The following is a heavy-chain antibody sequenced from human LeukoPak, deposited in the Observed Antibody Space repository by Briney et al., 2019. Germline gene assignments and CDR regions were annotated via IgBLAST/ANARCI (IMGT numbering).Heavy chain of an antibody. V-gene: IGHV4-30-4*08. CDR1: GGSISSGDYY. J-gene: IGHJ5*02. CDR2: IYYSGST. CDR3: AGLLGYCSSTSCPNWFDP. D-gene: IGHD2-2*01. Sequence: PSETLSLTCTVSGGSISSGDYYWSWIRQPPGKGLEWIGYIYYSGSTYYNPSLKSRVTISVDTSKNQFSLKLSSVTAADTAVYYCAGLLGYCSSTSCPNWFDPWDQGTLVTVSS.